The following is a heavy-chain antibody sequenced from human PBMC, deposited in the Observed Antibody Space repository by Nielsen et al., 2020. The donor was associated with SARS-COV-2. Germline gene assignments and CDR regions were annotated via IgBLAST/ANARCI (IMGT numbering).Heavy chain of an antibody. CDR1: GFTFTSHW. V-gene: IGHV3-7*01. CDR2: IKPDGSEK. Sequence: LSLTCAASGFTFTSHWMSWVRQAPGKGLEWVANIKPDGSEKVYVDSVKGRFTISRDNAKNSMSLQMNSLRVEDTAVYYCARDWSRAFDVWGQGTMVTVSS. J-gene: IGHJ3*01. CDR3: ARDWSRAFDV.